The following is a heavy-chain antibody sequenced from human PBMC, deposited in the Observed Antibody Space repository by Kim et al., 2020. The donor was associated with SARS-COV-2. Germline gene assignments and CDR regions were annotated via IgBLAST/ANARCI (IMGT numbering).Heavy chain of an antibody. V-gene: IGHV3-48*02. CDR2: ISSSSTI. J-gene: IGHJ3*02. D-gene: IGHD2-15*01. CDR3: ARDVGGGYCSGGSCLHAFDI. Sequence: GGSLRLSCAASGFTFSSYSMNWVRQAPGKGLEWVSYISSSSTIYYADSVKGRFTISRDNAKNSLYLQMNSLRDEDTAVYYCARDVGGGYCSGGSCLHAFDIWGQGTMVTVSS. CDR1: GFTFSSYS.